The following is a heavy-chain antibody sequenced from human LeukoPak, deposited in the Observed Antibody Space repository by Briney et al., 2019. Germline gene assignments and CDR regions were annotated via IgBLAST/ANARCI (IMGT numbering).Heavy chain of an antibody. CDR1: GFTFSSYG. V-gene: IGHV3-33*01. CDR2: IWYDGSNK. J-gene: IGHJ4*02. D-gene: IGHD1-26*01. CDR3: ARVVGATDLDY. Sequence: PGRSLRLSCAASGFTFSSYGMHWVRQAPGKGLEWVAVIWYDGSNKYYADSVKGRFTISRDNSKNTLCLQMNSLRAEDTAVYYCARVVGATDLDYWGQGTLVTVSS.